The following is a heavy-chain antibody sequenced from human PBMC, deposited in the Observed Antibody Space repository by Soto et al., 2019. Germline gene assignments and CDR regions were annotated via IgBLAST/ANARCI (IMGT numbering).Heavy chain of an antibody. D-gene: IGHD3-22*01. V-gene: IGHV4-34*01. Sequence: PSETLSLTCAVYGGSFSGYYWSWIRQPPGKGLECIGEINHSGSTNYNPSLKSRVTISVDTSKNQFSLKLSSVTAADTAVYYCARERRYLYYDSSGYRALLRSHYYYGMDVWGQGTTVTVSS. J-gene: IGHJ6*02. CDR1: GGSFSGYY. CDR2: INHSGST. CDR3: ARERRYLYYDSSGYRALLRSHYYYGMDV.